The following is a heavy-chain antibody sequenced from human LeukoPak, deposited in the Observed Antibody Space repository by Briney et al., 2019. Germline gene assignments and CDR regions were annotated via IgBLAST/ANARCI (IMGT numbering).Heavy chain of an antibody. CDR2: IYYSGST. D-gene: IGHD6-13*01. CDR1: GGSISSSSYY. CDR3: ARRRISEFSSSWYYFDY. V-gene: IGHV4-39*01. Sequence: SETLSLTCTVSGGSISSSSYYWGWIRQPPGKGLEWIGSIYYSGSTYYNPSLKSRVTISVDTSKNQFSLKLSPVTAADTAVYYCARRRISEFSSSWYYFDYWGQGTLVTVSS. J-gene: IGHJ4*02.